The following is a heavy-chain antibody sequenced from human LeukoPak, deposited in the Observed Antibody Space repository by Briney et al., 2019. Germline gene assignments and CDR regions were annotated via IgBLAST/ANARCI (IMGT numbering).Heavy chain of an antibody. CDR1: GFTFSNYW. J-gene: IGHJ4*02. CDR3: ATRVL. CDR2: IKQDGSEK. Sequence: PGGSLRLSCAASGFTFSNYWMSWVRQAPGKGLEWVANIKQDGSEKYYVDSVKGRFTISRDNAKNSLYLHMNSLGVEDTAVYYCATRVLRGQGTLVTVSS. V-gene: IGHV3-7*01. D-gene: IGHD3-3*01.